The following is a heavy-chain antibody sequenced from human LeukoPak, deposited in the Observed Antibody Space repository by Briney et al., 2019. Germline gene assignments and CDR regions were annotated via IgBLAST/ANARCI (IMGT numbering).Heavy chain of an antibody. Sequence: ASVKVSCKASGYTFTRYDIHWVRQAPGQGLEWMGIINPSGGSTSYAQKFQGRVTMTRDTSTSTVYMELSSLRSEDTAVYYCARDLHHRGYYDTSGPYGIWGQGTLVTDSS. CDR1: GYTFTRYD. CDR3: ARDLHHRGYYDTSGPYGI. D-gene: IGHD3-22*01. V-gene: IGHV1-46*01. CDR2: INPSGGST. J-gene: IGHJ3*02.